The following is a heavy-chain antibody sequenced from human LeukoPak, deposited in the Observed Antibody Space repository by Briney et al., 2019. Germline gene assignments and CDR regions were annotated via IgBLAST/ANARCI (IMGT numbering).Heavy chain of an antibody. CDR2: IYYSGST. Sequence: SETLSLTCTVSGGSISSSTYYWGWIRQPPGKGLEWIGSIYYSGSTYYNPSLKSRVSISIDTSKNQFSLNLRSVTAADTAVYYCASRAAGAFDYWGQGTLVTVSS. D-gene: IGHD6-13*01. CDR1: GGSISSSTYY. J-gene: IGHJ4*02. V-gene: IGHV4-39*01. CDR3: ASRAAGAFDY.